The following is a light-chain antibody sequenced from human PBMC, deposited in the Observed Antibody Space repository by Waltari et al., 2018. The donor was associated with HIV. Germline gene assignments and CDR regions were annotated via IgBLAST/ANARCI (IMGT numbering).Light chain of an antibody. V-gene: IGLV3-9*01. Sequence: SYEVTQRPSVSVALGQTAKIICGGNYIGAKSVHWYQQKTGQAPLLVIYENAGRPSWVPDRFSGSTSGDAATLTINRVQSGDGAHYYCQVWDSGHVIFGGGTKLTVL. CDR3: QVWDSGHVI. J-gene: IGLJ2*01. CDR2: ENA. CDR1: YIGAKS.